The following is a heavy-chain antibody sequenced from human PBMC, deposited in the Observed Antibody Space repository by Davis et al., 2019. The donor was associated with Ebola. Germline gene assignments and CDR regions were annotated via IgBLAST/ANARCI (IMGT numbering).Heavy chain of an antibody. D-gene: IGHD3-3*01. V-gene: IGHV3-23*01. CDR2: ISGSGGST. J-gene: IGHJ4*02. CDR1: GFTFSNYA. CDR3: TGFGVIK. Sequence: GESLKISCAASGFTFSNYAMSWVRQAPGKGLEWVSGISGSGGSTYYADYVKGRFTISRDNSKNTLYLQMNSLRGEDTAVYYCTGFGVIKWGQGTLVTVSS.